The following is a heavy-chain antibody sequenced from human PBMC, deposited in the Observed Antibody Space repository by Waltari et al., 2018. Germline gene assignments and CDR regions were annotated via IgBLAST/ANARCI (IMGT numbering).Heavy chain of an antibody. CDR3: ARDYDYYYDFWSGVYLDYGMDV. D-gene: IGHD3-3*01. Sequence: QVQLVESGGGVVQPGRSLRLSCAASGFTFSSYGMHWVRQAPGKGLEWVAVIWYDGSNKYYADSVKGRFTISRDNSKNTLYLQMNSLRAEDTAVYYCARDYDYYYDFWSGVYLDYGMDVWGQGTTVIVSS. CDR2: IWYDGSNK. V-gene: IGHV3-33*01. J-gene: IGHJ6*02. CDR1: GFTFSSYG.